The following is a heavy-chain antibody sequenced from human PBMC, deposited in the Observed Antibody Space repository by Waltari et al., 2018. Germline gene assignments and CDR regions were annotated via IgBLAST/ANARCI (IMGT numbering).Heavy chain of an antibody. D-gene: IGHD2-2*01. CDR3: VRHRTTYPLEIDY. Sequence: EVQLVQSGAEVKKPDESLRISCEGSGYSFTSHCISWVRQMPGKGLEWVGRIDPSDSFRNYGPAFEGHVTISVDQSLRTAYLQWDSLKASDTAIYYCVRHRTTYPLEIDYWGQGTLVTVSS. V-gene: IGHV5-10-1*01. CDR1: GYSFTSHC. J-gene: IGHJ4*02. CDR2: IDPSDSFR.